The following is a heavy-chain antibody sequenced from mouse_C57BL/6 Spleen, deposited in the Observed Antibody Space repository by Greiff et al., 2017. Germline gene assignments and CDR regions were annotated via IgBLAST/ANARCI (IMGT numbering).Heavy chain of an antibody. CDR2: VYPYNGGT. CDR3: ARQIYYSGSSLDY. Sequence: EVQRVESGPVLVKPGPSVKISCKASGFTFTDYYMHWVKQSPGKSLEWIGLVYPYNGGTSYNQKFKGKATLTVDTSSSTAYMELNSLTSEDSAVYYGARQIYYSGSSLDYWGQGTTLTVSS. V-gene: IGHV1-36*01. J-gene: IGHJ2*01. D-gene: IGHD1-1*01. CDR1: GFTFTDYY.